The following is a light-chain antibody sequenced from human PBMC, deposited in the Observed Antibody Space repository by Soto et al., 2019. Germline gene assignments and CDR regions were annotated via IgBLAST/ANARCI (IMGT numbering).Light chain of an antibody. CDR2: DAS. V-gene: IGKV1-5*01. CDR1: QSINNW. J-gene: IGKJ5*01. CDR3: QQYVNYPIT. Sequence: DIQMTQSPSTLSASIGDRVTITCRASQSINNWLAWYQQKPGKAPNLLIFDASSLEGGVPSRFSGSGSGTEFTLTISSLQRDDFATYFCQQYVNYPITFGQGTRLEIK.